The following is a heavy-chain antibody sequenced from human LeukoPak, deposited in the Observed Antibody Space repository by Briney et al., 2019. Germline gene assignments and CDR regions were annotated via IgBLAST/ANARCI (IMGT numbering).Heavy chain of an antibody. CDR1: GFTVSSNY. J-gene: IGHJ3*02. V-gene: IGHV3-66*02. CDR3: ARSLSAFDI. CDR2: IYSGGST. Sequence: GGSLRLSCVASGFTVSSNYMSWVRQAPGKGLEWVSLIYSGGSTYYADSVKGRFTFSRDNSKNTLYLQMNSLRAEDTAVCYCARSLSAFDIWGQGTMVTVSS.